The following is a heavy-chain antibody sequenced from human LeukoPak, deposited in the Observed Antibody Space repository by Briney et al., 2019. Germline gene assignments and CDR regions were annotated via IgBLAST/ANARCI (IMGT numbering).Heavy chain of an antibody. CDR3: ARDLGYYGDPEGYFDL. J-gene: IGHJ2*01. D-gene: IGHD4-17*01. Sequence: GGSLRLSCAASGFTFSGYYMSWVRQAPGKGLEWVPYISSSGATIYYADSVKGRFTICRDNAKNSLYLQMNTLRGEDTAVYYCARDLGYYGDPEGYFDLWGRGTLVTVSS. CDR2: ISSSGATI. CDR1: GFTFSGYY. V-gene: IGHV3-11*01.